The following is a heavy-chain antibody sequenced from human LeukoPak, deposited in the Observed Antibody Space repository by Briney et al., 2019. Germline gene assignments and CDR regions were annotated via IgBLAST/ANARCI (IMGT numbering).Heavy chain of an antibody. CDR2: ISYDGSNK. CDR3: AKDARLRVCLGELSPLDY. Sequence: GGSLRLSCAASGFTFSSYGMHWVRQAPGKGLEWVAVISYDGSNKYYADSVKGRFTISRDNSKNTLYLQMNSLRAEDTAVYYCAKDARLRVCLGELSPLDYWGQGTLVTVSS. CDR1: GFTFSSYG. J-gene: IGHJ4*02. D-gene: IGHD3-16*02. V-gene: IGHV3-30*18.